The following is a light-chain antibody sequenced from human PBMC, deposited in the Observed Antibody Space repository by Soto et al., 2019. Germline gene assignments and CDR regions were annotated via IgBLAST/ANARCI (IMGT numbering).Light chain of an antibody. CDR1: PRVSSH. CDR2: CAF. CDR3: QQYDNWPPLP. V-gene: IGKV3-15*01. J-gene: IGKJ4*01. Sequence: EIVMTQAPASLSLAPGMRATLSCIASPRVSSHLAWYQPTAGKAPRILIYCAFTSATGVPARFSGSGSGTEFTLTIRTLQSEDFAVYSWQQYDNWPPLPFGRGTKVDLK.